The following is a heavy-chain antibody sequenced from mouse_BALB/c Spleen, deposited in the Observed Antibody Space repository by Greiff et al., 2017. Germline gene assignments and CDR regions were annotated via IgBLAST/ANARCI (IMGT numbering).Heavy chain of an antibody. CDR1: GFTFNTYA. D-gene: IGHD2-1*01. J-gene: IGHJ2*01. CDR3: VRHNYGNYLDY. Sequence: EVKLVESGGGLVQPKGSLKLSCAASGFTFNTYAMNWVRQAPGKGLEWVARIRSKSNNYATYYADSVKDRFTISRDDSQSMLYLQMNNLKTEDTAMYYCVRHNYGNYLDYWGQGTTLTVSS. V-gene: IGHV10-1*02. CDR2: IRSKSNNYAT.